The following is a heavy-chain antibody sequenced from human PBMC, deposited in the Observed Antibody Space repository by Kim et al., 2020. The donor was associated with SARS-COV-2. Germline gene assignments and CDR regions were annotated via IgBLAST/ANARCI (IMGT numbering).Heavy chain of an antibody. Sequence: GGSLRLSCAASGFTFSSYGMHWVRQAPGKGLEWVAVIWYDGSNKYYADSVKGRFTISRDNSKNTLYLQMNSLRAEDTAVYYCAREVRRMSWFDPWGQGTLGTVSS. V-gene: IGHV3-33*01. CDR2: IWYDGSNK. CDR1: GFTFSSYG. J-gene: IGHJ5*02. CDR3: AREVRRMSWFDP.